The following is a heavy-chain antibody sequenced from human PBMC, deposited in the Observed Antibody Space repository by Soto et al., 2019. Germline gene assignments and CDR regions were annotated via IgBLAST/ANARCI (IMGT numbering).Heavy chain of an antibody. CDR2: IIPIFGTA. CDR1: GGTFSSYS. V-gene: IGHV1-69*01. CDR3: ARPFHSWQGGWYFDL. J-gene: IGHJ2*01. D-gene: IGHD3-16*01. Sequence: QVQLVQSGAEVKKPGSSVKVSCKASGGTFSSYSINWVRQAPGQGLEWMGGIIPIFGTANYAQKFQGRVTLTADESTSTAHMELSSLRNEDTAVYYCARPFHSWQGGWYFDLWGRCTLVTVSS.